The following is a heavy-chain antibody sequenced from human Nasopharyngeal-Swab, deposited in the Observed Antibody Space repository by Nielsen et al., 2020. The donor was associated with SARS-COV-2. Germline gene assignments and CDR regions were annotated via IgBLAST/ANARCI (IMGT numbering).Heavy chain of an antibody. D-gene: IGHD2-2*01. CDR1: GFTLSSYW. V-gene: IGHV3-7*01. CDR3: TRYCSTTSCPRGFDY. CDR2: IKQGGTQQ. Sequence: GESLKISCAASGFTLSSYWMSWVRQAPGKGLEWVAHIKQGGTQQYYVDSVKGRFTISRDNAKNSLYLQMNSLRADDTAVYYCTRYCSTTSCPRGFDYWGQGTLVTVSS. J-gene: IGHJ4*02.